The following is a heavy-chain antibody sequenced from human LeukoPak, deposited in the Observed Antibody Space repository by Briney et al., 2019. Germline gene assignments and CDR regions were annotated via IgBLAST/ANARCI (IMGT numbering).Heavy chain of an antibody. V-gene: IGHV3-74*01. Sequence: RGSLRLSCAASGFTFSSYWMHWVRQAPGKGLVWVSRIKSDGSSTSYADSVKGRLTISRDNAKNTLYLQMNSLRAEDTAVYYCARERKYDSNFDYWGQGTLVTVSS. D-gene: IGHD1-1*01. CDR3: ARERKYDSNFDY. CDR2: IKSDGSST. J-gene: IGHJ4*02. CDR1: GFTFSSYW.